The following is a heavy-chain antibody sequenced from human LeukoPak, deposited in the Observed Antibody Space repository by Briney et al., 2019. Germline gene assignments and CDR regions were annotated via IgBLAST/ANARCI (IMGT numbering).Heavy chain of an antibody. CDR3: AAGVLRFLEWLPLHFDY. CDR1: GFTFTSSA. V-gene: IGHV1-58*02. CDR2: IVVGSGNT. Sequence: SVKVSCKASGFTFTSSAMQWARQARGQRLEWIGWIVVGSGNTNYARKFQERVTITRDMSTSTAYMELSSLRSEDTAVYYCAAGVLRFLEWLPLHFDYWGQGTLVTVSS. D-gene: IGHD3-3*01. J-gene: IGHJ4*02.